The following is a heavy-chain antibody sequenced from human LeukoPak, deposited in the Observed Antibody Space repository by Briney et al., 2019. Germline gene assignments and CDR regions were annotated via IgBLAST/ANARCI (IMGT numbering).Heavy chain of an antibody. Sequence: PGGSLRLSCAASGFTLSSYWIHWVRQAPGKELVWVSRIKSDGSSTTYADSVKGRFTISRDNAKNTLYLQMNSLRAEDTAVYYCARGERAAAAFDYWGQGTLVTVSS. V-gene: IGHV3-74*01. J-gene: IGHJ4*02. CDR2: IKSDGSST. CDR1: GFTLSSYW. CDR3: ARGERAAAAFDY. D-gene: IGHD6-13*01.